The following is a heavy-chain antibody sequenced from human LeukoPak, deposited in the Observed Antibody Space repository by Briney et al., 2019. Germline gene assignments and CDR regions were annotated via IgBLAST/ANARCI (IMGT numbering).Heavy chain of an antibody. D-gene: IGHD5-24*01. CDR3: ARQGLEMSTISYFDY. CDR1: GGSISSYY. V-gene: IGHV4-4*09. Sequence: SETPSLTCTVSGGSISSYYWSWIRQPPGKGLEWIGYIYTSGRTNYNPSLKSRVTISVDTSKNQFSLKLSSVTAADTAGYYCARQGLEMSTISYFDYWGQGTLVTVSS. J-gene: IGHJ4*02. CDR2: IYTSGRT.